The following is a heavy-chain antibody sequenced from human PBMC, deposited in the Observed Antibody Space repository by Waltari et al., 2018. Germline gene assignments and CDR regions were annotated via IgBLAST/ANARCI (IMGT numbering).Heavy chain of an antibody. CDR1: GGSFRGYY. V-gene: IGHV4-34*01. Sequence: QVQLQQWGAGLLKPSETLSLTCAVYGGSFRGYYWSWIRPPPGKGLGWIGEINHSGSTNYNPSLKSRVTISVDTSKNQFSLKLSSVTAADTAVYYCARHTPATMIVVVEAPDNWFDPWGQGTLVTVSS. CDR2: INHSGST. D-gene: IGHD3-22*01. CDR3: ARHTPATMIVVVEAPDNWFDP. J-gene: IGHJ5*02.